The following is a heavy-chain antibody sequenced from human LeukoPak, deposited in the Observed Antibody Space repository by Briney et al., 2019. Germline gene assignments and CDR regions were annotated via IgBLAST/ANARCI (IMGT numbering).Heavy chain of an antibody. J-gene: IGHJ4*02. CDR2: ISYDGSNK. CDR3: AKDAEAIGLLWFGESMPYYFDY. Sequence: GGSLRLSCAASGFTFSSYAMSWVRQAPGKGLEWVAVISYDGSNKYYADSVKGRFTISRDNSKNTLYLQMNSLRAEDTAVYYCAKDAEAIGLLWFGESMPYYFDYWGQGTLVTVSS. V-gene: IGHV3-30*18. CDR1: GFTFSSYA. D-gene: IGHD3-10*01.